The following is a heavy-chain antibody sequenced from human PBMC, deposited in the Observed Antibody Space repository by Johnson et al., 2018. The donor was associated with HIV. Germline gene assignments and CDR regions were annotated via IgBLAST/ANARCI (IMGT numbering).Heavy chain of an antibody. V-gene: IGHV3-20*04. CDR2: IDWNGGNS. CDR1: GFTFDDYG. D-gene: IGHD3-16*02. CDR3: ARDRGWGVIDAFDI. J-gene: IGHJ3*02. Sequence: VQLVESGGGVVRPGGSLRLSCAASGFTFDDYGMSWVRQAPGKGLEWVSGIDWNGGNSGYADSVTGRFTISRDNAKNSLYLQMNSLRAEDTALYYCARDRGWGVIDAFDIWGQGTMVSVSS.